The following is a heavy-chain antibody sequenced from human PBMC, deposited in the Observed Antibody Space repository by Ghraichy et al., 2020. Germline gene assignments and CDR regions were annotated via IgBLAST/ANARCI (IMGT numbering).Heavy chain of an antibody. J-gene: IGHJ6*03. Sequence: SETLSLTCTVSGGSISSYYWSWIRQPPGKGLEWIGYIYYSGSTNYNPSLKSRVTISVDTSKNQFSLKLSSVTAADTAVYYCARARREFFYYYYYMAVWGKGNTVTVSS. CDR3: ARARREFFYYYYYMAV. CDR2: IYYSGST. CDR1: GGSISSYY. V-gene: IGHV4-59*01. D-gene: IGHD3-10*01.